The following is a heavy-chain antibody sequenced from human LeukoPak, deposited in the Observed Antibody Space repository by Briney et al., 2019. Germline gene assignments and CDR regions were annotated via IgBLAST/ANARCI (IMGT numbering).Heavy chain of an antibody. J-gene: IGHJ4*02. CDR3: AIDLYDYVWGSLPDY. Sequence: GGSLRLSCAASGFTFSSYAMSWVRQAPGKGLEWVSAISGSGGSTYYADSVKGRFTISRDNSKNTLYLQMNSLRAEDTAVYYCAIDLYDYVWGSLPDYWGQGTLVTVSS. D-gene: IGHD3-16*01. V-gene: IGHV3-23*01. CDR2: ISGSGGST. CDR1: GFTFSSYA.